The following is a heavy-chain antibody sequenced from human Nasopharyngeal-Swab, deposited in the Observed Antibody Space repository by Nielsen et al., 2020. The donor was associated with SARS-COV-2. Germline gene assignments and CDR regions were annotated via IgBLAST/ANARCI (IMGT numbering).Heavy chain of an antibody. CDR1: GGSINSYY. Sequence: SETLSLTSTVSGGSINSYYWYWIRQPPGKGLEWIGYVFNSWSTEYSPSLKRRATISVDTSNNQFSLKLSSVTAADTAVYFCARVQVDDDFWTGYHFDYWGQGTLVTVSS. J-gene: IGHJ4*02. V-gene: IGHV4-59*01. CDR3: ARVQVDDDFWTGYHFDY. D-gene: IGHD3/OR15-3a*01. CDR2: VFNSWST.